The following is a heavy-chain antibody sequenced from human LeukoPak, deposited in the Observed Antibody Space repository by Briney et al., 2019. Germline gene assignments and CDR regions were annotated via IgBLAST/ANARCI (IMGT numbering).Heavy chain of an antibody. J-gene: IGHJ6*02. D-gene: IGHD3-16*02. Sequence: ASVKVSCKASGYTFTGYYMHWVRQAPGQGLEWMGWINPNSGGTKYAQKFQGWVTMTRDTSISTAYMELSRLRSDDTAVYYCARSLEGINYYYYGLDVWGQGTTVTVSS. V-gene: IGHV1-2*04. CDR2: INPNSGGT. CDR3: ARSLEGINYYYYGLDV. CDR1: GYTFTGYY.